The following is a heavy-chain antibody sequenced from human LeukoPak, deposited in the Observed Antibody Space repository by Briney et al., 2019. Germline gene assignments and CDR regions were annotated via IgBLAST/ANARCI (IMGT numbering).Heavy chain of an antibody. V-gene: IGHV4-59*01. CDR2: TYYSGST. CDR3: ARGRRDAFDI. CDR1: GGSISSYY. J-gene: IGHJ3*02. Sequence: SETLSLTCTVSGGSISSYYWSWIRQPPGKGLEWIGYTYYSGSTNYNPSLKSRVTISVDTSKNQFSLKLSSVTAADTAVYYCARGRRDAFDIWGQGTMVTVSS.